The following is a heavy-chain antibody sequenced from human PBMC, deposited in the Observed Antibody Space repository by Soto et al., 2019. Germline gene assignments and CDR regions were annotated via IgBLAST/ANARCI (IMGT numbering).Heavy chain of an antibody. Sequence: GGSLRLSCAASGFPFSSYWMSWFRQAPGKGLEWVANIKQDGSEKYYVDSVKGRFTISGDNAKNSLYLQMNSLRAEDTAVYYCQWLENNFDYWGQGTLVTVSS. CDR3: QWLENNFDY. J-gene: IGHJ4*02. D-gene: IGHD6-19*01. CDR2: IKQDGSEK. CDR1: GFPFSSYW. V-gene: IGHV3-7*01.